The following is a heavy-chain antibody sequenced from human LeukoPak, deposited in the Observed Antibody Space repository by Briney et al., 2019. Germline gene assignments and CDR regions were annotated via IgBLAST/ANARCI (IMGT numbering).Heavy chain of an antibody. CDR2: IYYSGST. Sequence: SETLSLTCTVSGGSISSSSYYWGWIRQPPGKGLEWIGTIYYSGSTNYNPSLKSRVTISVDTSKNQFSLKLSSVTAADTAVYYCARGVSGVAVAVAYFDYWGQGTLVTVSS. J-gene: IGHJ4*02. V-gene: IGHV4-39*07. CDR1: GGSISSSSYY. D-gene: IGHD6-19*01. CDR3: ARGVSGVAVAVAYFDY.